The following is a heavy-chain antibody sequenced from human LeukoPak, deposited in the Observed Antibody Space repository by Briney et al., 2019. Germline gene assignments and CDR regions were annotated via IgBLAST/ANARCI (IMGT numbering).Heavy chain of an antibody. Sequence: GESLKISCKGSGYSFTSYWIGWVRQMPGKGLEWMGIIYPGDSDTRYSPSFQGQVTISADKSISTAYLQWSSLKASDTAMYYCARGPMVRGALNWFDPWGQGTLVTVSS. D-gene: IGHD3-10*01. CDR2: IYPGDSDT. CDR1: GYSFTSYW. CDR3: ARGPMVRGALNWFDP. V-gene: IGHV5-51*01. J-gene: IGHJ5*02.